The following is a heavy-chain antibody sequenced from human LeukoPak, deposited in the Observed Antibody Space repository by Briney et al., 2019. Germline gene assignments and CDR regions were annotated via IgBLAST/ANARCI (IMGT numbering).Heavy chain of an antibody. CDR2: ISGSGDPI. J-gene: IGHJ4*02. D-gene: IGHD3-16*02. Sequence: PGGSLRLSCAASGFTFSSYEMNWVRQAPGKGLEWVSYISGSGDPIYYADSVKGRFTISRDNAKNSLFLQMNSLRAEDTAVYYCARGSFLITFGGFIGWGQGTRVTVSS. V-gene: IGHV3-48*03. CDR3: ARGSFLITFGGFIG. CDR1: GFTFSSYE.